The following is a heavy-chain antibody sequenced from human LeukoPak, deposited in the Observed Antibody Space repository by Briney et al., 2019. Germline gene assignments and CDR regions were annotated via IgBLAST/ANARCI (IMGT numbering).Heavy chain of an antibody. D-gene: IGHD4-17*01. CDR1: GFTFSTYE. J-gene: IGHJ3*02. CDR2: ISSSSSTI. V-gene: IGHV3-48*03. CDR3: ARPYGDYARGALDI. Sequence: GGSLRLSCAASGFTFSTYEMNWVRQAPGKGLEWVSYISSSSSTIYYADSVKGRFTISRDNAKNSLYLQMNSLRDEDTATYYCARPYGDYARGALDIWGQGTMVAVSS.